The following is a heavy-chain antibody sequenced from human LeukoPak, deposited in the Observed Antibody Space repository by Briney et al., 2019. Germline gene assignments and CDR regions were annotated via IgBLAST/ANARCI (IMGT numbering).Heavy chain of an antibody. J-gene: IGHJ4*02. CDR3: ARDSQDTAIDY. CDR1: GGSISSYY. CDR2: IYYSGST. Sequence: SETLSLTCTVSGGSISSYYWSWIRQPPGKGLEWIGYIYYSGSTNYNPSLKSRVTISVDTFKNQFSLKLSSVTAADTAVYYCARDSQDTAIDYWGQGTLVTVSS. D-gene: IGHD5-18*01. V-gene: IGHV4-59*01.